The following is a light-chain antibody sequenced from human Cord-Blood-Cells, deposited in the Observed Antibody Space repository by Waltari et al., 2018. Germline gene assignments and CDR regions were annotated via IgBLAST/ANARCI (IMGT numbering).Light chain of an antibody. CDR3: QQYNSYSLT. CDR2: KAS. V-gene: IGKV1-5*03. Sequence: DIQMTQSPSTLSASVGDRVTIPCRASQRISSWLAWYQQKPGKAPKLLIYKASSLESGVPSRFSGSGSGTEFTLTISSLQPDDFATYYCQQYNSYSLTFGGGTKVEIK. J-gene: IGKJ4*01. CDR1: QRISSW.